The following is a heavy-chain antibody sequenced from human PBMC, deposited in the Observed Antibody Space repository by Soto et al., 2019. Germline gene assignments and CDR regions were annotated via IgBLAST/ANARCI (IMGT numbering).Heavy chain of an antibody. CDR3: ARETGRDLHLGELSLYGFDY. Sequence: EVQLVESGGGLVQPGGSLRLSCAASGFTFSSYSMNWVRQAPGKGLEWVSYISSSSSTIYYADSVKGRFTISRDNAKNSLYLQMNSLRAEDTAVYYCARETGRDLHLGELSLYGFDYWGQGTLVTVSS. CDR2: ISSSSSTI. D-gene: IGHD3-16*02. V-gene: IGHV3-48*01. CDR1: GFTFSSYS. J-gene: IGHJ4*02.